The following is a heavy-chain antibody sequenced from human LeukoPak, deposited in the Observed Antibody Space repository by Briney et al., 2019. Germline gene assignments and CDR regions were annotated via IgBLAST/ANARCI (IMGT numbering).Heavy chain of an antibody. V-gene: IGHV3-48*01. D-gene: IGHD6-25*01. CDR1: GFTFSNYT. J-gene: IGHJ6*03. Sequence: GGSLRLSCAASGFTFSNYTMNWVRQPPGKGLEWVSNIGTSSTTIYYADSVKGRFTISRDNAKNSLYLQMNSLRADDTAVYYCARFAAGGSYYYYMDVWGKGTTVTVSS. CDR2: IGTSSTTI. CDR3: ARFAAGGSYYYYMDV.